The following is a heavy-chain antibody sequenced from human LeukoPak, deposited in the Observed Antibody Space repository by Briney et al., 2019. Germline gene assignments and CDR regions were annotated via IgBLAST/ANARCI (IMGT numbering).Heavy chain of an antibody. J-gene: IGHJ4*02. V-gene: IGHV4-61*02. CDR3: ASSGPAKDIVVVPAASEFDY. D-gene: IGHD2-2*01. CDR1: GGSISSGSYY. CDR2: IYTSGST. Sequence: SQTLSLTCTVSGGSISSGSYYWSWIRQPAGKGLEWIGRIYTSGSTNYNPSLKSRVTISVDTSKNQFSLKLSSVTAADTAVYYCASSGPAKDIVVVPAASEFDYWGQGTLGTVSS.